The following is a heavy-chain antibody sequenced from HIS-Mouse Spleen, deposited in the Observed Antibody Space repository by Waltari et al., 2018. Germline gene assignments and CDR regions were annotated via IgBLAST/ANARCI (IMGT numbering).Heavy chain of an antibody. CDR2: IYYSGST. Sequence: QRQLQESGPGLVKPSETLSLTCTVSGGSISSSSYYWGLIRQPPGKGLEWIGSIYYSGSTYYNPSLKSRVTISVDTSKNQFSLKLSSVTAADTAVYYCAREIPYSSSWYDWYFDLWGRGTLVTVSS. CDR3: AREIPYSSSWYDWYFDL. D-gene: IGHD6-13*01. J-gene: IGHJ2*01. V-gene: IGHV4-39*07. CDR1: GGSISSSSYY.